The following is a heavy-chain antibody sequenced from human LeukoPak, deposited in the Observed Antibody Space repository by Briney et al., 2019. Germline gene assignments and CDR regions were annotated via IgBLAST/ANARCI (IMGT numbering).Heavy chain of an antibody. CDR1: GFTFNNYW. CDR2: IKQDQSEK. V-gene: IGHV3-7*01. D-gene: IGHD2-15*01. CDR3: AKYGSIRSGDNCYRWFDY. Sequence: GGSLRLSCEASGFTFNNYWMSWVRQAPGKGLEWVANIKQDQSEKYYVDSVKGRFTISRDNAKNSLYLQMNSLRAEDTAVYYCAKYGSIRSGDNCYRWFDYWGQGTLVTVSS. J-gene: IGHJ4*02.